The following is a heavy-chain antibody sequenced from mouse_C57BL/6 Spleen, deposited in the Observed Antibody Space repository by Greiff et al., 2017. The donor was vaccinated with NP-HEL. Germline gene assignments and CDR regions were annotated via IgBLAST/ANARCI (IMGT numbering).Heavy chain of an antibody. CDR1: GYAFSSYW. Sequence: QVQLQQSGAALVKPGASVKISCKASGYAFSSYWMNWVKQRPGKGLEWIGQIYPGDGDTNYNGKFKGTATLTADKSSSTAYMQLSSLTSEDSAVYFCARLYDYDAWFAYWGQGTLVTVSA. D-gene: IGHD2-4*01. CDR3: ARLYDYDAWFAY. J-gene: IGHJ3*01. V-gene: IGHV1-80*01. CDR2: IYPGDGDT.